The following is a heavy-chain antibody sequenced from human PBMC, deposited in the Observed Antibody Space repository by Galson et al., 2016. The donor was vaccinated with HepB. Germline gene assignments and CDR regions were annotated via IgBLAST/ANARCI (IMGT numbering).Heavy chain of an antibody. D-gene: IGHD1-20*01. CDR2: IKSDGTST. V-gene: IGHV3-74*01. CDR3: ARAATFNWNDAGAFDI. J-gene: IGHJ3*02. Sequence: SLRLSCAASGFTFSSYWMHWVRQAPGKGLVRVSRIKSDGTSTNYADSVKGRFTISRDNAKNTLYLQMNSLRTEDTAMYYCARAATFNWNDAGAFDIWGQGTMVTVSS. CDR1: GFTFSSYW.